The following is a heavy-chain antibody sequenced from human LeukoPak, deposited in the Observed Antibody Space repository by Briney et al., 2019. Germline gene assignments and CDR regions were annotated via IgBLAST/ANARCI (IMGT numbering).Heavy chain of an antibody. CDR3: AREAEWFGELFRSWFDP. CDR2: IKQDGSEK. J-gene: IGHJ5*02. Sequence: PGGSLRLSCAASGFTFSSYWMSWVRQAPGKGLEWVANIKQDGSEKYYVDSVKGRFTISRDNAKNSLYLQMNSLRAEDTAVYYCAREAEWFGELFRSWFDPWGQGTLVTVSS. V-gene: IGHV3-7*01. CDR1: GFTFSSYW. D-gene: IGHD3-10*01.